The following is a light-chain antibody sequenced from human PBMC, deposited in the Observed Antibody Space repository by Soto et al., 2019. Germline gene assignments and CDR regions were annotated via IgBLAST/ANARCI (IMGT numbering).Light chain of an antibody. CDR3: QVWDSSTTHFV. CDR1: NLGSKS. CDR2: RDN. J-gene: IGLJ1*01. V-gene: IGLV3-9*01. Sequence: SYELTQPLSVSVALGQTARITCGENNLGSKSGHWYQQKARQAPVLVIYRDNNRPSGIPERFSGSNSENTATLTISRAQAGDEADYYCQVWDSSTTHFVFGPGTKVTVL.